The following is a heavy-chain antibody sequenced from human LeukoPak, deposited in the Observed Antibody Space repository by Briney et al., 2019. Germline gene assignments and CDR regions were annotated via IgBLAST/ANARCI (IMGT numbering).Heavy chain of an antibody. V-gene: IGHV4-4*02. CDR3: ATYAVAGTLAAIEYFQH. J-gene: IGHJ1*01. Sequence: SGTLSLTCAVSGGSISSSNWWSWVRQPPGKGLEWIGEIYPSGSTNYNPSLKSRVTISVDKSKNQFSLKLSSVTAADTAVYYCATYAVAGTLAAIEYFQHWGQGTLVTVSS. D-gene: IGHD6-19*01. CDR2: IYPSGST. CDR1: GGSISSSNW.